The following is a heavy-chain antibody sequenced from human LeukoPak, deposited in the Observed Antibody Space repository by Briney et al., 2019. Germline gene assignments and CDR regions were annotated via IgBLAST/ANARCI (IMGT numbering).Heavy chain of an antibody. CDR1: GFTFSSYG. V-gene: IGHV3-30*18. Sequence: GGSLRLSCAASGFTFSSYGMHWVRQAPGKGLEWVAVISYDGSNKYYADSVKGRFTISRDNSKNTLYLQMNSLRAEDTAVYYCAKDLSPPRDWGQGTLVTVSS. CDR2: ISYDGSNK. CDR3: AKDLSPPRD. D-gene: IGHD3-10*01. J-gene: IGHJ4*02.